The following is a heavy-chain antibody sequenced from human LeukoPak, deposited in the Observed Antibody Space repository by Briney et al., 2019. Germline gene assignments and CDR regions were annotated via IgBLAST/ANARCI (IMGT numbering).Heavy chain of an antibody. CDR1: GFTFSGSA. D-gene: IGHD4-11*01. J-gene: IGHJ4*02. Sequence: GGSLRLSCAASGFTFSGSAMHWVRQASGKGLEWVGRIRSKANSYATAYAASVKGRFTISRDDSKNTAYLQMNSLRAEDTAVYYCAKDGSTVTTFDYWGQGTLVTVSS. CDR3: AKDGSTVTTFDY. V-gene: IGHV3-73*01. CDR2: IRSKANSYAT.